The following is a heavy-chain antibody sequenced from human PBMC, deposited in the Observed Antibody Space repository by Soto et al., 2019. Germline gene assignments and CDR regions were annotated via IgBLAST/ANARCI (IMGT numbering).Heavy chain of an antibody. V-gene: IGHV1-18*01. CDR2: ISAYNGNT. CDR1: GYTFTSYG. D-gene: IGHD6-19*01. J-gene: IGHJ4*02. Sequence: ASVKVSCKASGYTFTSYGISWVRQAPGQGLEWMGWISAYNGNTNYAQKLQGRVTMTTDTSTSTAYMELRSLRSDDTAVYYCARDRVGSSGWYDFDYWGQGTLVTVSS. CDR3: ARDRVGSSGWYDFDY.